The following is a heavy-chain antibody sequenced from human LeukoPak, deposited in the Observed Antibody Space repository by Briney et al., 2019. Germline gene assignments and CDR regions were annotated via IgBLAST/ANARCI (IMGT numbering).Heavy chain of an antibody. V-gene: IGHV3-74*01. D-gene: IGHD3-22*01. CDR2: VNGDGTGT. CDR3: ARRVRDYYDSSGYSGGFDY. J-gene: IGHJ4*02. Sequence: GGSLRLSCAASGFTFSSSWMHWVRQAPGKGLIWVSRVNGDGTGTIYADSVKGRFTISRDNAKNTLYLQMNSLRAEDTAVYYCARRVRDYYDSSGYSGGFDYWGQGTLVTVSS. CDR1: GFTFSSSW.